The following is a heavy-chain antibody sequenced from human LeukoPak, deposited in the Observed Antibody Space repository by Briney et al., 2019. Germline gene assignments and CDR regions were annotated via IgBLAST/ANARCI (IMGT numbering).Heavy chain of an antibody. D-gene: IGHD5-24*01. CDR3: AKASGDGYNCLGCRVLDY. J-gene: IGHJ4*02. CDR2: ISWNSGSI. V-gene: IGHV3-9*01. CDR1: GFTFDDYA. Sequence: GGSLRLSCAASGFTFDDYAMHWVRQAPGKGLEWVSGISWNSGSIGYADSVKGRFTISRDNAKNSLYLQMNSLRAEDTALYYCAKASGDGYNCLGCRVLDYWGQGTLVTVSS.